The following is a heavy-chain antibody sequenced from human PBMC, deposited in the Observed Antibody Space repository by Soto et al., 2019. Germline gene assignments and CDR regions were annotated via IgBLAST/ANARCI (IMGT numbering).Heavy chain of an antibody. CDR1: GFTFSSYW. D-gene: IGHD3-16*01. Sequence: GGSLRLSCAASGFTFSSYWMHWVRQAPGKGLVWVSRINSDGSSTSYADSVKGRFTISRDNAKNTLYLQMNSLRAEDTAVYYCASDPLGELPRYDYWGQGTLVTVSS. CDR3: ASDPLGELPRYDY. J-gene: IGHJ4*02. V-gene: IGHV3-74*01. CDR2: INSDGSST.